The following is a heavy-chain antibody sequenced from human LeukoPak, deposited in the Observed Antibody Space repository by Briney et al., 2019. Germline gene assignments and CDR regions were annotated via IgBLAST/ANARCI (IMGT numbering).Heavy chain of an antibody. CDR3: ARQYCSSTSCYMDTYYYYYMDV. J-gene: IGHJ6*03. CDR1: GGSISSSSYY. CDR2: IYYSGST. Sequence: SETLSLTCTVSGGSISSSSYYWGWIRQPPGKGLEWIGSIYYSGSTYYNPSLKSRVTISVDTSKNQFSLKLSSVTAADTAVYYCARQYCSSTSCYMDTYYYYYMDVWGKGTTVTVSS. V-gene: IGHV4-39*01. D-gene: IGHD2-2*02.